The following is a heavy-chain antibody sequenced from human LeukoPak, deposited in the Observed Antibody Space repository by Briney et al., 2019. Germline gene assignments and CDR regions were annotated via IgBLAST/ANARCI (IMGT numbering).Heavy chain of an antibody. CDR2: IYHSVST. J-gene: IGHJ5*02. CDR1: GGSISSGGYS. CDR3: ARGAPTVVTQNWFDP. Sequence: PSETLSLTCAVSGGSISSGGYSWSWIRQPPGKGLEWIGYIYHSVSTYYNPSLKSRVTISVDRSKNQFSLKLSSVTAADTAVYYCARGAPTVVTQNWFDPWGQGTLVTVSS. V-gene: IGHV4-30-2*01. D-gene: IGHD4-23*01.